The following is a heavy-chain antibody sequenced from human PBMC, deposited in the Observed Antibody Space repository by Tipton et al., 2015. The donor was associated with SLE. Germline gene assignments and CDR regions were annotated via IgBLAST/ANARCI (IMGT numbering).Heavy chain of an antibody. J-gene: IGHJ3*02. D-gene: IGHD2-15*01. Sequence: GSLRLSCAASGFTFSSYEMNWVRQAPGKGLEWVSYISSSGSTIYYADSVKGRFTISRDNAKNSLYLQMNSLRAEDTAVYYCAGVRGGSHAFDIWGQGTMVTVSS. CDR3: AGVRGGSHAFDI. V-gene: IGHV3-48*03. CDR1: GFTFSSYE. CDR2: ISSSGSTI.